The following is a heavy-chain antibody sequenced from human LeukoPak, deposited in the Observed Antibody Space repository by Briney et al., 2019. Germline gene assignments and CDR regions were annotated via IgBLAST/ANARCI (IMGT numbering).Heavy chain of an antibody. Sequence: GGSLRLSCAASGFTFGLYTMNWVRQAPGQGLEWVSSISSSSGYIYYADSVKGRFTISRDNAENSLYLQMNSLRAEDTAIYFGAREDYGSGWTGWFDPWGQGTLVTVTS. J-gene: IGHJ5*02. CDR2: ISSSSGYI. CDR3: AREDYGSGWTGWFDP. V-gene: IGHV3-21*01. D-gene: IGHD6-19*01. CDR1: GFTFGLYT.